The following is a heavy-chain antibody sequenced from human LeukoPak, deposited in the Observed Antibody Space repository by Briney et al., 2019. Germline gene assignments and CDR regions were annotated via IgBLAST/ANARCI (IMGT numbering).Heavy chain of an antibody. CDR1: GGSFSGYY. J-gene: IGHJ4*02. D-gene: IGHD3-22*01. CDR2: INHSGST. CDR3: AATYYYDSSGYLFDY. V-gene: IGHV4-34*01. Sequence: SETQSLTCAVYGGSFSGYYWSWIRQPPGKGLEWIGEINHSGSTNYNPSLKSRVTISVDTSKNQFSLKLSSVTTADTAVYYCAATYYYDSSGYLFDYWGQGTLVTVSS.